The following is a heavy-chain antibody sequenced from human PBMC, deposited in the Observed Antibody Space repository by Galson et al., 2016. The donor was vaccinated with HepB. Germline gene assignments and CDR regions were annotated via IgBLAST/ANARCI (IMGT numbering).Heavy chain of an antibody. CDR1: GFIFSSYG. J-gene: IGHJ5*02. D-gene: IGHD1-20*01. CDR2: ISYDGSNK. Sequence: SLRLSCAASGFIFSSYGMHWVRQAPGKGLEWVAVISYDGSNKYYADSVKGRFTISRDNSKNTLYLQMNSLRAEDTAVYYWAGEVRYNWLVAWFDPWGQGTLVTVSS. CDR3: AGEVRYNWLVAWFDP. V-gene: IGHV3-30*04.